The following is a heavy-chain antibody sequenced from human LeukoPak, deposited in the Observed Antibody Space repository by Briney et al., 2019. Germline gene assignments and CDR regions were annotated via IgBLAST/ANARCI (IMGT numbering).Heavy chain of an antibody. D-gene: IGHD3-3*01. J-gene: IGHJ4*02. CDR1: GGSISSSSYY. CDR2: IYYSGST. Sequence: SETLSLTCTVSGGSISSSSYYWGWVRQPPGKGLEWIGSIYYSGSTYYNPSLKSRVTISVDTSKNQFSLKLSSMTAADTAVYYCARACGITIFGVVINYYFDYWGQGTLVTVSS. V-gene: IGHV4-39*07. CDR3: ARACGITIFGVVINYYFDY.